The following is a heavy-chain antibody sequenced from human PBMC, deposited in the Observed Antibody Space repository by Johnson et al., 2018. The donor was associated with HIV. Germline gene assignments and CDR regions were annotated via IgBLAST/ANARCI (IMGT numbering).Heavy chain of an antibody. J-gene: IGHJ3*02. V-gene: IGHV3-9*01. D-gene: IGHD3-3*01. CDR2: ISWNSVRI. Sequence: EVQVVESGGGLVQPGRSLRLSCAASGFIFDDYAMHWVRQAPGKGLEWVSIISWNSVRIGYADSVKGRFIISRDNAKNSLYLQMNSLRAEDTAVYYCACDLLSIFWCAYLDDAFDIWGQGTMVTVSS. CDR3: ACDLLSIFWCAYLDDAFDI. CDR1: GFIFDDYA.